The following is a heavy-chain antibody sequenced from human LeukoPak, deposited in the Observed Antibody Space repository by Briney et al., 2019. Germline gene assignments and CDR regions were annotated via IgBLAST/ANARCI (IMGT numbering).Heavy chain of an antibody. CDR1: GGSISSYY. D-gene: IGHD2/OR15-2a*01. CDR2: MYYSGSF. J-gene: IGHJ3*02. V-gene: IGHV4-59*13. Sequence: SETLSLTCTVSGGSISSYYWNWIRQPPGKGLEWIGYMYYSGSFNYNPSLKSRVTISGDTSKNHLSLNLIYVIAADTAVYYCARAPFTGDAFGIWGQGTMVTASS. CDR3: ARAPFTGDAFGI.